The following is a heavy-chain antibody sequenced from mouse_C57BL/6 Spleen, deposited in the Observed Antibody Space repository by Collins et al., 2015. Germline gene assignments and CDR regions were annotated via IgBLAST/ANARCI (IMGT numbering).Heavy chain of an antibody. J-gene: IGHJ3*01. CDR2: IYPGSGNT. CDR3: ARDGNYVPFAY. D-gene: IGHD2-1*01. CDR1: GYTFTDYY. Sequence: SCKASGYTFTDYYINWVKQRPGQGLEWIARIYPGSGNTYYNEKFKGKATLTAEKSSSTAYMQLSSLTSEDSAVYFCARDGNYVPFAYWGQGTLVTVSA. V-gene: IGHV1-76*01.